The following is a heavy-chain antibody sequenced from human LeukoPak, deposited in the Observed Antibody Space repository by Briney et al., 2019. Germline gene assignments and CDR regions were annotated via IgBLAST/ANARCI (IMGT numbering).Heavy chain of an antibody. J-gene: IGHJ6*02. D-gene: IGHD3-10*01. CDR3: ARASGSYGLDSYYYGMDV. Sequence: GASVKVSCKASGGTFSSYAISWVRQAPGQGLEWMGRIIPILGIANYAQKFQGRVTITADKSTSTAYMELSSLRSEDTAVYYCARASGSYGLDSYYYGMDVWGQGTTVTVSS. CDR2: IIPILGIA. V-gene: IGHV1-69*04. CDR1: GGTFSSYA.